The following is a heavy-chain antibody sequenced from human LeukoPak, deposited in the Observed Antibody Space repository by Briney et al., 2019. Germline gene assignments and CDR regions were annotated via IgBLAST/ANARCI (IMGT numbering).Heavy chain of an antibody. CDR3: ARELNYDSSGYYFDY. V-gene: IGHV1-2*02. D-gene: IGHD3-22*01. J-gene: IGHJ4*02. CDR2: INPNSGGT. Sequence: ASVKVSCKASGYTFTVYFMHWVRPAPGHGLEWMGWINPNSGGTNYAQKFQGRVTMTRDTSISTAYMELSRLISDDTAVYYCARELNYDSSGYYFDYWGQGTLVTVSS. CDR1: GYTFTVYF.